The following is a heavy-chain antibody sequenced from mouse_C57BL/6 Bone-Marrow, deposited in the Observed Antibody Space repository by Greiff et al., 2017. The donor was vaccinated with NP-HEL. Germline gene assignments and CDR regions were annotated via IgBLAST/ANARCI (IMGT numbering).Heavy chain of an antibody. V-gene: IGHV5-4*03. D-gene: IGHD1-1*01. CDR2: ISDGGSYT. J-gene: IGHJ4*01. Sequence: EVKLVESGGGLVKPGGSLKLSCAASGFTFSSYAMSWVRQTPEKRLEWVATISDGGSYTYYPDNVKGRFTFSRDKAKNNQYLQRSHLKSEDTARYYCASDRSTVVAYYAMDYWGQGTTVTVSS. CDR1: GFTFSSYA. CDR3: ASDRSTVVAYYAMDY.